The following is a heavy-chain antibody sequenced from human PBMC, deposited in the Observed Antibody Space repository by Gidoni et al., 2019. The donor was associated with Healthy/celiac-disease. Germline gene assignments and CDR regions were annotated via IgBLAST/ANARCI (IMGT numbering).Heavy chain of an antibody. CDR3: AHKVSVTYEGYFDY. V-gene: IGHV2-5*01. D-gene: IGHD4-17*01. J-gene: IGHJ4*02. CDR2: IYWNDDK. CDR1: GFSLRTSGVG. Sequence: QITLKESGPTLVKPTQTLTLTCTFSGFSLRTSGVGVGWIRQPPGKALEWLALIYWNDDKRYSPSLKSRLTITKDTSKKQVVLTMTNMEPVETDTYYCAHKVSVTYEGYFDYWGQGTLVTVSS.